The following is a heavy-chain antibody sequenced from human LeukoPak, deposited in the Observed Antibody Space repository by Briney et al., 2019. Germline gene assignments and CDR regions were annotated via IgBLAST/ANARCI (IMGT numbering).Heavy chain of an antibody. D-gene: IGHD2-15*01. CDR1: GGSISSYY. J-gene: IGHJ4*02. CDR2: IYYSGST. Sequence: SETLSLTCTVSGGSISSYYWSWIRQPPGKGLDWIGYIYYSGSTNYNPSLKSRVTISVDTSKDQFSLKLSSVTAADTAVYYCARASDENGGGYSLYYFDYWGQGTLVTVSS. V-gene: IGHV4-59*01. CDR3: ARASDENGGGYSLYYFDY.